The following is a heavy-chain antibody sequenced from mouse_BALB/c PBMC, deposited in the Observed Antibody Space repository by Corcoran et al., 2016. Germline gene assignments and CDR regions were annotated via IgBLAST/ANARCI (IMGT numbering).Heavy chain of an antibody. J-gene: IGHJ3*01. Sequence: QIQLVQSGPELKKPGETVKISCKASGYTFTNYGMNWVKQAPAKGLKWMAWINTYTGEPTYADDFKGRFAFSFETSASTAYLQINNLKNEDMATYFCARGYGYEDGAWLAYWGQGTLVTVSA. CDR3: ARGYGYEDGAWLAY. CDR2: INTYTGEP. CDR1: GYTFTNYG. V-gene: IGHV9-1*02. D-gene: IGHD2-2*01.